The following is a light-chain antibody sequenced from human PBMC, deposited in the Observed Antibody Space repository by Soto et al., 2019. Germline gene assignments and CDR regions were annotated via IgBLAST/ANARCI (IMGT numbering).Light chain of an antibody. Sequence: DIQMTQSPSTLSASVGDRVTITCRASQSISSRLAWYQQKPGKAPKLLISDASNLESGVPSRFSGSGSGTEFTLTISSLQPDDSATYYCQQYNSYWTFGQGTKVDIK. CDR2: DAS. V-gene: IGKV1-5*01. CDR1: QSISSR. J-gene: IGKJ1*01. CDR3: QQYNSYWT.